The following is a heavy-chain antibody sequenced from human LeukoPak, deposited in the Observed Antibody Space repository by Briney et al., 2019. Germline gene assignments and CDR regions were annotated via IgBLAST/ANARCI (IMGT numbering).Heavy chain of an antibody. CDR1: GGSTSSYY. D-gene: IGHD3-16*01. V-gene: IGHV4-4*07. CDR2: IFTSGIISGNT. Sequence: SETLSLTCTVSGGSTSSYYWSWIRQPPGKGLEWIGRIFTSGIISGNTNYNPSLGSRVTMSVDASKNQFSLKLSSVTAADTAVYYCARTLGGYYYYYYYMDVWGKGTTVTISS. J-gene: IGHJ6*03. CDR3: ARTLGGYYYYYYYMDV.